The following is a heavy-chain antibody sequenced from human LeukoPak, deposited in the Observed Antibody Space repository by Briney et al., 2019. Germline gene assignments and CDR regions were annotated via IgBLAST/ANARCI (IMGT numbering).Heavy chain of an antibody. CDR3: ARDQDSSSLNFQH. J-gene: IGHJ1*01. D-gene: IGHD6-6*01. Sequence: ASVKVSCKASGYTFTGYYMHWVRQAPGQGLEWMGWINPNSGGTNYAQKLQGRVTMTRDTSISTAYMELSRLRSDDTAVYYCARDQDSSSLNFQHWCQGTLVTVSS. CDR2: INPNSGGT. V-gene: IGHV1-2*02. CDR1: GYTFTGYY.